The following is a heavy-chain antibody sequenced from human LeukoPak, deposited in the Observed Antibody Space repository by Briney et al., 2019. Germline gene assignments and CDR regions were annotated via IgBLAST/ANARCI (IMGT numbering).Heavy chain of an antibody. CDR3: AKDRISVLDY. D-gene: IGHD3-3*01. V-gene: IGHV3-23*01. CDR1: GFTFSSYG. Sequence: GGSLRLSCAASGFTFSSYGMHWVRQAPGKGLEWVSAISGSGGSTYYADSVKGRFTISRDNSKNTLYLQMNSLRAEDTAVYYCAKDRISVLDYWGQVTLVTVSS. CDR2: ISGSGGST. J-gene: IGHJ4*02.